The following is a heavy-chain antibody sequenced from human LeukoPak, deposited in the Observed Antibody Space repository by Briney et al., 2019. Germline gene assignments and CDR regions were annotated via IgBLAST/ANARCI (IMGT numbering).Heavy chain of an antibody. CDR1: GGSFSGYY. J-gene: IGHJ1*01. V-gene: IGHV4-34*01. CDR2: INHSGST. CDR3: ARASYDYVWGSYRPECFQH. Sequence: SETLSLTCAVYGGSFSGYYWSWIRQPPGKGLEWIGEINHSGSTNYNPSLKSRVTISVDTSKNQFSLKLSSVTAADTAVYYCARASYDYVWGSYRPECFQHWGQGTLVTVSS. D-gene: IGHD3-16*02.